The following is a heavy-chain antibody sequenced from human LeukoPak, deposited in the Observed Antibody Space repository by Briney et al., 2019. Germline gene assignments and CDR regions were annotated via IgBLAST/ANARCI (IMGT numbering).Heavy chain of an antibody. CDR2: IKQDGSEK. CDR1: GFTFSSYW. J-gene: IGHJ4*02. Sequence: GGSLRLSCAASGFTFSSYWMSWVRQAPGKGLEWVANIKQDGSEKYYVDSVKGRFTISRDNAKNSLYLQMNSLRAEDTAVYYCASGTLSGYSYGELFDYWGQGTLVTVSS. D-gene: IGHD5-18*01. V-gene: IGHV3-7*01. CDR3: ASGTLSGYSYGELFDY.